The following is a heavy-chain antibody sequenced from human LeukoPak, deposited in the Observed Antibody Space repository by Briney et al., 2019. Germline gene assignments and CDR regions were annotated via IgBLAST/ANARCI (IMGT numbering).Heavy chain of an antibody. V-gene: IGHV4-59*01. CDR1: GGSISSYY. CDR3: ARLWFGESSDYFDY. CDR2: IYYSGST. Sequence: SETLSLTCTVSGGSISSYYWSWIRQPPGKGLEGIGYIYYSGSTNYNPSLKSRVTISVDTSKNQFSLKLSSVTAADTAVYYCARLWFGESSDYFDYWGQGTLVTVSS. D-gene: IGHD3-10*01. J-gene: IGHJ4*02.